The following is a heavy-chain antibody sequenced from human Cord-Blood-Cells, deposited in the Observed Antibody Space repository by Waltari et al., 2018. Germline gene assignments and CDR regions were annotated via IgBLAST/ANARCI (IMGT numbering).Heavy chain of an antibody. CDR2: IIPIFGTA. D-gene: IGHD6-6*01. J-gene: IGHJ3*02. CDR3: AREALEYSSSGGAFDI. CDR1: GGTFSSYA. Sequence: QVQLVQSGAEVKKPGSSVKVSCKASGGTFSSYAISWVRQAPGQGLEWMGGIIPIFGTANYEQKFQGRVTITADESTSTAYMELSSLRSEDTAVYYCAREALEYSSSGGAFDIWGKGQWSPSLQ. V-gene: IGHV1-69*12.